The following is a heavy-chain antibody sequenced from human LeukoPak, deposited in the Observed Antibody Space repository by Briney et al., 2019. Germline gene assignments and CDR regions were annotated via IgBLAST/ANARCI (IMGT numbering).Heavy chain of an antibody. Sequence: GGSLRLSCAASGFTFTDYAMNWVRQAPGKGLEWVSTISGSGTITYYADSVRGRFTISRDYSTNTLYLQMNSLRAEDTAVYYCAKDLRELPYYFDYWGQGTLVTVTS. CDR2: ISGSGTIT. CDR1: GFTFTDYA. CDR3: AKDLRELPYYFDY. J-gene: IGHJ4*02. V-gene: IGHV3-23*01. D-gene: IGHD1-26*01.